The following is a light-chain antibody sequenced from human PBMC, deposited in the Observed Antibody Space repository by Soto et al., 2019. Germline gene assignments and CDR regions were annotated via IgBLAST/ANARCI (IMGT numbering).Light chain of an antibody. J-gene: IGLJ1*01. Sequence: QSVLTQPPSVSGAPGQRVTISCTGSSSNIGSNTVSWYQQLPGTAPKLLIYDNDERPSGVPVRFSGSKSATSASLVISGLQSEDEGDYYCATWDDSRNGYVFGPGTKLTVL. CDR2: DND. V-gene: IGLV1-44*01. CDR1: SSNIGSNT. CDR3: ATWDDSRNGYV.